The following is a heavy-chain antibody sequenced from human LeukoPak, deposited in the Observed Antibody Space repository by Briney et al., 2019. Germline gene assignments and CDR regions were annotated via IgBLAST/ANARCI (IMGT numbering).Heavy chain of an antibody. CDR2: IRYDGSNK. D-gene: IGHD1-26*01. Sequence: GGSLRLSCAASGFTFSSYGMHWVRQAPGKGLEWVAFIRYDGSNKYYADSVKGRFTISRDNSKNTLYLQMNSLRAEDTAVYYCAKDLRSGSYYSYFDYWGQGTLVTVSS. CDR1: GFTFSSYG. J-gene: IGHJ4*02. CDR3: AKDLRSGSYYSYFDY. V-gene: IGHV3-30*02.